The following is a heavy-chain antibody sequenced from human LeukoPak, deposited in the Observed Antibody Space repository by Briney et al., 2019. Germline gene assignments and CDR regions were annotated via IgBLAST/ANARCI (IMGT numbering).Heavy chain of an antibody. J-gene: IGHJ4*02. Sequence: GGSLRLSCTVSGFNVTRNYMTWVRQAPGKGLEWVSVIYTDGKTYYAESVKGRFSISRDNSKNTLYLQMKSLRAEDTAVYFCARLDREGYYFPYYFDYWGQGTLVTVSS. D-gene: IGHD5-24*01. CDR2: IYTDGKT. CDR3: ARLDREGYYFPYYFDY. V-gene: IGHV3-66*01. CDR1: GFNVTRNY.